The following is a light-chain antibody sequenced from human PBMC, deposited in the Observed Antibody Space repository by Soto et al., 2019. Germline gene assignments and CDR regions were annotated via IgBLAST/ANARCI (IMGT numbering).Light chain of an antibody. CDR3: QQYGSSPGT. V-gene: IGKV3-20*01. CDR1: QSVSSNS. J-gene: IGKJ1*01. CDR2: GAS. Sequence: EIVLTQSPGTLSLSPGERATLSCRASQSVSSNSLAWYQQKPGQAPRLLIYGASSRATGIPDRFSGSGSGTDFTLTISRLEPEDFAVYYCQQYGSSPGTFGQGTKVEIK.